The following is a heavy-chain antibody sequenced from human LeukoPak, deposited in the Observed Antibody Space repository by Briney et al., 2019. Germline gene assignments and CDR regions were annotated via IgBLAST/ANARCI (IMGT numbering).Heavy chain of an antibody. J-gene: IGHJ4*02. CDR3: ARGGAASGIPFDY. CDR2: INHSGST. Sequence: PSETLSLTCTVSGGSISSSSYYWGWIRQPPGKGLEWIGEINHSGSTNYNPSLKSRVTISVDTSKNQFSLKLSSVTAADTAVYYCARGGAASGIPFDYWGQGTLVTVSS. D-gene: IGHD6-13*01. CDR1: GGSISSSSYY. V-gene: IGHV4-39*07.